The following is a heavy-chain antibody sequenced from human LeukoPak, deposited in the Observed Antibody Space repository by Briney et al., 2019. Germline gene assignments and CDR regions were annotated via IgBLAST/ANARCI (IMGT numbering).Heavy chain of an antibody. CDR1: GFTFGNYG. D-gene: IGHD3-22*01. CDR2: VIGSGDTT. CDR3: AKRGDLDSSGSLRYFDY. J-gene: IGHJ4*02. V-gene: IGHV3-23*01. Sequence: GGSLRLSCAASGFTFGNYGMSWVRQAPGKGLEWLSGVIGSGDTTYYAASVKGRFTISRDISKNTLYLQMNSLRAEDTAVYYCAKRGDLDSSGSLRYFDYWGLGTLVTVSS.